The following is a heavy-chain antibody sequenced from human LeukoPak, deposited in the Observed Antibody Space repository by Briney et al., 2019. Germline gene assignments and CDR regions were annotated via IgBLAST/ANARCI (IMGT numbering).Heavy chain of an antibody. Sequence: ASVKVSCKASGYTFTSYDINWVRQATGQGLEWMGWMNPNSGNTGYAQKFQGRVTMTRNTSISTAYMELSRLRSDDTAVYYCARDIGYCSSTSCKSYYYYMDVWGKGTTVTISS. J-gene: IGHJ6*03. D-gene: IGHD2-2*03. CDR1: GYTFTSYD. CDR3: ARDIGYCSSTSCKSYYYYMDV. V-gene: IGHV1-8*01. CDR2: MNPNSGNT.